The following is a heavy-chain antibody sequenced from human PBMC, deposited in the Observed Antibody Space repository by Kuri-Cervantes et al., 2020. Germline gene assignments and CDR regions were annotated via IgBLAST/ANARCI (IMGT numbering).Heavy chain of an antibody. J-gene: IGHJ4*02. CDR2: SKSKTDGGTT. D-gene: IGHD3-22*01. CDR3: TSITMIVVVISNY. V-gene: IGHV3-15*01. CDR1: GFTFSNAW. Sequence: GESLKISCAASGFTFSNAWMSWVRQAPGKGLEWVGRSKSKTDGGTTDYAAPVKGRFTISRDDSKNTLYLQMNSLKTEDTAEYYCTSITMIVVVISNYWGQGTLVTISS.